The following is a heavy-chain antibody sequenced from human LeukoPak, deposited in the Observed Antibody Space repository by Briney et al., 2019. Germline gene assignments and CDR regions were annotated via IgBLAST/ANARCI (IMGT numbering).Heavy chain of an antibody. D-gene: IGHD2-2*01. CDR3: ARGGDSSSCNGGWFDP. Sequence: GASVKVSCKASGYSLTSYALNWVRQAPGQGLEWMGWINPNSGGTNYAQKFQGRVTMTRDTSINTAYMVLSRLRSDDTAVYFCARGGDSSSCNGGWFDPWGQGTLVTVSS. CDR2: INPNSGGT. CDR1: GYSLTSYA. V-gene: IGHV1-2*02. J-gene: IGHJ5*02.